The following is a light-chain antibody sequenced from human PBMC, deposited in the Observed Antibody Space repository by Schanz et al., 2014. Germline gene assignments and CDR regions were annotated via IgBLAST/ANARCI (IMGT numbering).Light chain of an antibody. Sequence: QSALTQPASVSGAPGQSITISCTGTSSDVGGYNYVSWYQQHPGTAPKLLIYDVSNRPSGVSNRFSGSKSGNTASLTISGLQTDDEADYYCNSYTTTDTWVFGGGTKLTVL. J-gene: IGLJ3*02. CDR3: NSYTTTDTWV. CDR2: DVS. CDR1: SSDVGGYNY. V-gene: IGLV2-14*03.